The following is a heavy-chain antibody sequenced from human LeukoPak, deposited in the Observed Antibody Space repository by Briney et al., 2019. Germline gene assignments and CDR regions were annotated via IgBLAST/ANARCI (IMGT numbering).Heavy chain of an antibody. Sequence: GGSLTLSCVASRLNFDDSAMHWVRQAPGKGLEWVSLISADGGSTFSADSVKGRFSISRDNSKNSLYLQMNSLRSEDTAMYYCAKESGKFDYWGQGTLVAVPS. CDR1: RLNFDDSA. CDR3: AKESGKFDY. V-gene: IGHV3-43*02. CDR2: ISADGGST. J-gene: IGHJ4*02.